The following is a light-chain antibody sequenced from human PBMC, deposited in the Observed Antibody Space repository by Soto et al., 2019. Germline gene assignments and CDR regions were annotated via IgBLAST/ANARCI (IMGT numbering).Light chain of an antibody. CDR3: SSYTHSNTLV. CDR1: SSDVGAYTY. CDR2: EVS. J-gene: IGLJ2*01. Sequence: QSALTQPASVSGSPGQSITISCTGTSSDVGAYTYVSWYQQHPGKAPKLMIFEVSDRPSGVSNRFSGSKSGNTASLTISGLQAEDEADYYCSSYTHSNTLVFGGGTKLTVL. V-gene: IGLV2-14*01.